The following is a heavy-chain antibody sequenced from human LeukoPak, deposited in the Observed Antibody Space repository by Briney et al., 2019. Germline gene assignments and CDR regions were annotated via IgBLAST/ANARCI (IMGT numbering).Heavy chain of an antibody. CDR1: GGSFSGYY. V-gene: IGHV4-34*01. CDR3: ARRAASKYYYGSGSYYNDY. Sequence: PSETLSLTCAVYGGSFSGYYWSWIRQPPGKGLEWIGEINHSGSTNYNPSLKSRVTISVDTSKNQFSLKLSSVTAADTAVYYCARRAASKYYYGSGSYYNDYWGRGTLVTVSS. CDR2: INHSGST. J-gene: IGHJ4*02. D-gene: IGHD3-10*01.